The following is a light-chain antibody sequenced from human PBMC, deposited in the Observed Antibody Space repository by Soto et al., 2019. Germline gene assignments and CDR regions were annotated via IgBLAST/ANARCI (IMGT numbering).Light chain of an antibody. CDR2: GTS. CDR3: QQYGNSVPFT. J-gene: IGKJ2*01. CDR1: LSVISSY. V-gene: IGKV3-20*01. Sequence: EIVLTQSPGTLSLSPGETATLSCRSSLSVISSYLAWYQQKPGQPPRLLIFGTSIRATGIPDRISGSGSGTDFSLTISRLEPEDFAVYYCQQYGNSVPFTFGQGTKLEIK.